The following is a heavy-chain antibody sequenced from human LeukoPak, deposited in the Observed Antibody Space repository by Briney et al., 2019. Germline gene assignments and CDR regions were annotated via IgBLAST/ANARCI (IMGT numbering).Heavy chain of an antibody. V-gene: IGHV5-51*01. J-gene: IGHJ3*02. Sequence: GESLKISCKGSGYSFTTYWIGWVRQMPGKGLEWMGIIYPGNSDTRYSPSFQGQVTISADKSISTAYLQWSSLKAPDSAMYYCARMATGTGAFDIWGQGTMVTVSS. CDR1: GYSFTTYW. CDR2: IYPGNSDT. D-gene: IGHD1-1*01. CDR3: ARMATGTGAFDI.